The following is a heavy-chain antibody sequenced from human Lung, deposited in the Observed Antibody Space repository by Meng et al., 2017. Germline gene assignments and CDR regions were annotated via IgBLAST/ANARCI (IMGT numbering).Heavy chain of an antibody. CDR1: GCTFSSYA. D-gene: IGHD6-6*01. Sequence: EVQRVESGGGVVEPGGSPRRSCVAAGCTFSSYAMTWVRQAPGKGLEWVSSISGSGGSTYYADSVRGRFTISRDNSKNTVYLQMNSLRAEDTAIYYCVRRIEYSSSSGYWGQGTLVTVSS. CDR3: VRRIEYSSSSGY. V-gene: IGHV3-23*04. CDR2: ISGSGGST. J-gene: IGHJ4*02.